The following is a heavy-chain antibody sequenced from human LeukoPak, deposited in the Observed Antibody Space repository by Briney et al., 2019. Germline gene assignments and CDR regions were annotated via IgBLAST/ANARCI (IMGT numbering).Heavy chain of an antibody. J-gene: IGHJ5*02. Sequence: PGGSLRLSCAASGFTFSSYGMHWVRQAPGKGLEWVAVISYDGSNKYYADSVKGRFTISRDNSKNTLYLQMNSLRAEDTAVYYCAKIPAPTIMITFGGVIVDWFDPWGQGTLVTVSS. D-gene: IGHD3-16*02. CDR3: AKIPAPTIMITFGGVIVDWFDP. V-gene: IGHV3-30*18. CDR2: ISYDGSNK. CDR1: GFTFSSYG.